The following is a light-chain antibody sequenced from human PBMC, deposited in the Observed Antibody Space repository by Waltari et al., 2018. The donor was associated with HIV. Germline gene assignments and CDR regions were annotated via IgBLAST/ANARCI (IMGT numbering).Light chain of an antibody. Sequence: SSELTQAPSVSVSPGQTASLTCSGDKLGDRSSSWYQQKPGQSPVLVIYQDTKRPSGISERFSGSNSGNTATLTISGTQAMDEADYYCQVWDNSSAVVFGGGTKLTVL. CDR3: QVWDNSSAVV. J-gene: IGLJ2*01. V-gene: IGLV3-1*01. CDR1: KLGDRS. CDR2: QDT.